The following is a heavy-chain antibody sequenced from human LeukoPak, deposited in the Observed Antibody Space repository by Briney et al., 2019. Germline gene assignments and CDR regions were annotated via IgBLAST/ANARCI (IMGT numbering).Heavy chain of an antibody. CDR2: MNPNSGNT. V-gene: IGHV1-8*02. J-gene: IGHJ4*02. CDR3: AVRIAARYN. CDR1: GYTFTGYY. D-gene: IGHD6-6*01. Sequence: ASVKVSCKASGYTFTGYYMHWVRQAPGQGLEWMGWMNPNSGNTGYAQKFQGRVTMTRNTSISTAYMELSSLRSEDTAVYYCAVRIAARYNWGQGTLVTVSS.